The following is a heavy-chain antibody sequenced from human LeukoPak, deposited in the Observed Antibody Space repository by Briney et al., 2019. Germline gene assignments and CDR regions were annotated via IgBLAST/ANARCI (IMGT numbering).Heavy chain of an antibody. CDR1: GFTFSSYA. D-gene: IGHD3-22*01. Sequence: GGSLRLSCAASGFTFSSYAMSWVRQAPGKGLEWVSAISGSGGSTYYADSVKGRFTISRDNSKNTLYLQMNSLRAEDTAVYYCAKSTRDLNYYDSSGHAEYFQHWGQGTLVTVSS. CDR2: ISGSGGST. J-gene: IGHJ1*01. CDR3: AKSTRDLNYYDSSGHAEYFQH. V-gene: IGHV3-23*01.